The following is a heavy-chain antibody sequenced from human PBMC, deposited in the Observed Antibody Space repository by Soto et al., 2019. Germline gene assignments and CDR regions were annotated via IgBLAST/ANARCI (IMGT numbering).Heavy chain of an antibody. Sequence: TSETLSLTCTFSGDSISSSNYFLGRIRQPPGKGLEWIGTIFYSGSTYYNPSLKSRVTISVDTSKNQFSLRLISVTAADTDLYYCARRYGWLYFDYWGQGSLVTLSS. CDR3: ARRYGWLYFDY. CDR1: GDSISSSNYF. D-gene: IGHD6-19*01. CDR2: IFYSGST. J-gene: IGHJ4*02. V-gene: IGHV4-39*01.